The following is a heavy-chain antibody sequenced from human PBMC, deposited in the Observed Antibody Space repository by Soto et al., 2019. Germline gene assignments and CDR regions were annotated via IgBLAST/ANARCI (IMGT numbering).Heavy chain of an antibody. CDR1: GGSFSGYY. J-gene: IGHJ4*02. CDR2: INHSGST. CDR3: ARVYSGYDTGVIGY. V-gene: IGHV4-34*01. D-gene: IGHD5-12*01. Sequence: QVQLQQWGAGLLKPSETLSLTCAVYGGSFSGYYWSWIRQPPGKGLEWIGEINHSGSTNYNPSLSDRVSISGDTAKNKLSLKLRSVTAADTAAYYWARVYSGYDTGVIGYWGQGTLVTVSS.